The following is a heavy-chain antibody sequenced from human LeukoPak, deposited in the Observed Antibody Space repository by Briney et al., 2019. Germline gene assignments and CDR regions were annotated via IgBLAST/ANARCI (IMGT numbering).Heavy chain of an antibody. CDR1: GYSFTSYW. CDR2: IYPGDSDT. Sequence: GESLKISCKGSGYSFTSYWIGWVRQMPGKGLEWMGIIYPGDSDTRYSPSFQGQVTISADKSIITAYLQWSSLKASDTAMYYCARHGQYYDFWSGYYWFDPWGQGTLVTVSS. V-gene: IGHV5-51*01. CDR3: ARHGQYYDFWSGYYWFDP. D-gene: IGHD3-3*01. J-gene: IGHJ5*02.